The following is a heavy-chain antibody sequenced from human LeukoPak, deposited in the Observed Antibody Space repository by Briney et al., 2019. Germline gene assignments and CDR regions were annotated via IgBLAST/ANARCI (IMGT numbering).Heavy chain of an antibody. Sequence: GGSLRLSCAASGFRFDDYGMSWIRQAPGKGREGVSGTNWNGGNTGYADSVKGRFTISRDNARNSLYLQMTSLRAEDTALYYCARDGSGWETTSWGQGTLVTVSS. J-gene: IGHJ5*02. CDR1: GFRFDDYG. V-gene: IGHV3-20*04. CDR2: TNWNGGNT. D-gene: IGHD1-26*01. CDR3: ARDGSGWETTS.